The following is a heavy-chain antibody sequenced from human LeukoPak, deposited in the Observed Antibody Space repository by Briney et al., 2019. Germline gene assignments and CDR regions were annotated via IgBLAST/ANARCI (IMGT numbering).Heavy chain of an antibody. V-gene: IGHV3-21*01. CDR1: GFTFSSYS. CDR2: ISSSSSYI. D-gene: IGHD6-19*01. J-gene: IGHJ5*02. Sequence: GGSLRLSCAASGFTFSSYSMNWVRQAPGKGLEWVSSISSSSSYIYYADSVKGRFTISRDNAKNSLYLQMNSLRAEDTAVNYCARDRKYSSGSPRADWFDPWGQGTLVTVSS. CDR3: ARDRKYSSGSPRADWFDP.